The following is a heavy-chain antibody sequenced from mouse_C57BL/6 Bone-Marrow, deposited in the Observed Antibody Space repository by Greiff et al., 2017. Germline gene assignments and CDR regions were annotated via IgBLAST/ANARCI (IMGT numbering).Heavy chain of an antibody. J-gene: IGHJ1*03. CDR3: ARYIPLFYYYGGYFDV. D-gene: IGHD1-1*01. V-gene: IGHV7-3*01. Sequence: EVKLMESGGGLVQPGGSLSLSCAASGFTFTDYYMSWVRQPPGKALEWLGFIRNKANGYTTEYSASVKGRFTISRDNSQSILYLQMNALRAEDSATYYCARYIPLFYYYGGYFDVWGTGTTVTVSS. CDR2: IRNKANGYTT. CDR1: GFTFTDYY.